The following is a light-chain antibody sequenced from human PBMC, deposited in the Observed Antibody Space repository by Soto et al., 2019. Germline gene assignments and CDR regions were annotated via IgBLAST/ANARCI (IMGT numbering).Light chain of an antibody. CDR1: QTISSTF. CDR2: GAS. V-gene: IGKV3-20*01. J-gene: IGKJ4*01. CDR3: QQFGLSPT. Sequence: EIVLTQSPGTLSLSPGERATLSCRASQTISSTFLAWYRQRPGQAPRLLIYGASSRATGIPDRFSGSGSGTDFPLTISRLEPEDFAVYYCQQFGLSPTCGVGTKVEI.